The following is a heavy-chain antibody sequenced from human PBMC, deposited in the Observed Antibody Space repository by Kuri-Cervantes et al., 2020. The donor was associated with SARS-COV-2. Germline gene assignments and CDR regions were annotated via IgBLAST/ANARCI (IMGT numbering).Heavy chain of an antibody. J-gene: IGHJ6*04. CDR2: INHSGNT. CDR3: ARPGGFLDV. Sequence: SETLSLTCAVYGGPLSGNFWSWIRQPPGKGLEWIGEINHSGNTNYNPSLKSRVTISVDTSNNQFSLKLTSVTAADTAVYYCARPGGFLDVWGKGTTVTVSS. V-gene: IGHV4-34*01. CDR1: GGPLSGNF. D-gene: IGHD4-23*01.